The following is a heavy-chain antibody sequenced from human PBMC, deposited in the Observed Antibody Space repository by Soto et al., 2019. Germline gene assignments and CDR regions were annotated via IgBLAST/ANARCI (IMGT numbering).Heavy chain of an antibody. Sequence: EVQLLESGGGLVQPGGSLRLSCAASGFTFNIYAMNWVRQAPGKGLEWVSVISGSGGSTYYADSVKGRFTISRDNSKNTVYLQMNSLRAEDTAVYYCAKREMTGYLSYWGQGTLVTVSS. CDR3: AKREMTGYLSY. J-gene: IGHJ4*02. V-gene: IGHV3-23*01. CDR2: ISGSGGST. D-gene: IGHD3-9*01. CDR1: GFTFNIYA.